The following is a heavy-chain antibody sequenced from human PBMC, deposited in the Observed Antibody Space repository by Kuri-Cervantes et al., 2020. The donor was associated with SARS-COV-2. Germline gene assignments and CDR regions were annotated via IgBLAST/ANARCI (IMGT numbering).Heavy chain of an antibody. D-gene: IGHD6-6*01. J-gene: IGHJ4*02. CDR3: AREGYISSAGRFDY. V-gene: IGHV1-2*02. Sequence: ASVNVSCKASGYTFTGYYMHWLRQAPAQGLEWMGWINPNSGGTNYAQKFQGRVTMTRDTSISPAYMKLSRLTSDDTAVYYCAREGYISSAGRFDYWGQGTMVTVSS. CDR1: GYTFTGYY. CDR2: INPNSGGT.